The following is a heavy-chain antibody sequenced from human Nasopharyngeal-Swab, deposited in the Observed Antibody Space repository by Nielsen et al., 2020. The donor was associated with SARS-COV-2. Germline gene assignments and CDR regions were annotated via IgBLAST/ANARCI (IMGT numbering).Heavy chain of an antibody. J-gene: IGHJ4*02. CDR3: ANGDTVAGTGY. Sequence: GESLKISCAASGFTFSNAWMSWVRQAPGKGLEWVGRIKSKTDGGTTDYAAPVKGRFTISRDDSKNTLYLQMNSLKTEDTAVYYCANGDTVAGTGYWGQGTLVTVSS. CDR1: GFTFSNAW. CDR2: IKSKTDGGTT. V-gene: IGHV3-15*01. D-gene: IGHD6-19*01.